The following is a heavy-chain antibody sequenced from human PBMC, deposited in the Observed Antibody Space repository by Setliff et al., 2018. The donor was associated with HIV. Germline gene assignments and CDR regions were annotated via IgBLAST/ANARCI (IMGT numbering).Heavy chain of an antibody. CDR2: IYHSGST. CDR1: GYSISSGYY. V-gene: IGHV4-38-2*01. J-gene: IGHJ6*03. Sequence: ETLSLTCAVSGYSISSGYYWGWIRQPPGKGLEWIGSIYHSGSTYYNPSLKSRVAISVDTSKNQFSLKLSSVTAADTAVYYCARGRSRWTYYNYYYMDVWGKGTTVTVSS. D-gene: IGHD6-13*01. CDR3: ARGRSRWTYYNYYYMDV.